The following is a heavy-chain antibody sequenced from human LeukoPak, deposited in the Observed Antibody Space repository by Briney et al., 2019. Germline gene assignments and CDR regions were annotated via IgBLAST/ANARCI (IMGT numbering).Heavy chain of an antibody. V-gene: IGHV1-46*01. D-gene: IGHD3-3*01. CDR1: GYTFTSYY. J-gene: IGHJ4*02. CDR3: ARPDFWSGYYKN. CDR2: INPSGGST. Sequence: ASVKVSCKASGYTFTSYYMHWVRQAPGQGLEWMGIINPSGGSTSYAQKLQGRVTMTRDMSTSTVYMELSSLRSEDTAVYYCARPDFWSGYYKNWGQGTLVTVSS.